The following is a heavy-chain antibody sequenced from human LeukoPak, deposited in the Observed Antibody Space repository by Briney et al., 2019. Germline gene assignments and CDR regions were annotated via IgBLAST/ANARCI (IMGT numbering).Heavy chain of an antibody. CDR3: ARTAYCGGDCSAFDY. Sequence: SETLSLTCTVSGGSISSSSYYWGWIRQPPGKGLEWIGSIYHSGSTYFHPSLKSRVTISVDTSKNQFSLKLSSVTAADTAVYYCARTAYCGGDCSAFDYWGQGTLVTVSS. CDR1: GGSISSSSYY. J-gene: IGHJ4*02. D-gene: IGHD2-21*02. V-gene: IGHV4-39*07. CDR2: IYHSGST.